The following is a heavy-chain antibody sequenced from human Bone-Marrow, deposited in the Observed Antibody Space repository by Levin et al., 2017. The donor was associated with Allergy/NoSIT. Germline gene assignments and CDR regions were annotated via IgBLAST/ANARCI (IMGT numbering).Heavy chain of an antibody. CDR1: GFTFSSFA. CDR3: ARDFDSGWYRGTDY. J-gene: IGHJ4*02. CDR2: ISYDGRKV. D-gene: IGHD6-19*01. V-gene: IGHV3-30*04. Sequence: LSLTCAASGFTFSSFAMHWVRHAPGRGLEWVAFISYDGRKVYDADFVKGRFTISRDNSKITLYLQMDSLRAEDTAMYYCARDFDSGWYRGTDYWGQGTLVTVSS.